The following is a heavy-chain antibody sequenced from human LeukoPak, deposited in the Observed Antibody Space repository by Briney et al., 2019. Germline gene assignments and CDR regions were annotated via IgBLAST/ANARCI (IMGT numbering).Heavy chain of an antibody. CDR2: MSAYNGKT. V-gene: IGHV1-18*01. J-gene: IGHJ3*02. CDR1: DYSFTSYG. CDR3: ARGMGYSYGHPQGAFDI. D-gene: IGHD5-18*01. Sequence: ASVKVSCKASDYSFTSYGFNWVRQAPGQGLEWMGWMSAYNGKTNYAHSLQGRVTVTADTSTSTAYMELRSLRSEDTAVYYCARGMGYSYGHPQGAFDIWGRGTMVTVSS.